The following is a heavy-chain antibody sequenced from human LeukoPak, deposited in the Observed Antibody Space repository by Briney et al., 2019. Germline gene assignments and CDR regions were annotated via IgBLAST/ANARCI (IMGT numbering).Heavy chain of an antibody. CDR1: GGSISSYY. V-gene: IGHV4-59*01. D-gene: IGHD2-2*01. J-gene: IGHJ6*03. CDR2: IYYSGST. Sequence: LSLTYTVSGGSISSYYWSWIRQPPGKGLEWIGYIYYSGSTNYNPSLKSRVTISVDTSKNQFSLKLSSVTAADTAVYYCASGPSIVVVPAAIRSHYYYYYMDVWGKGTTVTVSS. CDR3: ASGPSIVVVPAAIRSHYYYYYMDV.